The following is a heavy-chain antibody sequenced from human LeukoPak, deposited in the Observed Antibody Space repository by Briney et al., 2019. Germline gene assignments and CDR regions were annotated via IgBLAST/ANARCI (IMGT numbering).Heavy chain of an antibody. Sequence: SETLSLTRTVSGGSIIGYYLSWIRQPPGKGVEWIGSIYYSGSTNYNPSLKSRVTISVETSKNQFSLKLSSVTAADTAVYYCARYANSPYYYYAMDVWGQGTTVTVSS. CDR1: GGSIIGYY. CDR2: IYYSGST. CDR3: ARYANSPYYYYAMDV. D-gene: IGHD4/OR15-4a*01. V-gene: IGHV4-59*12. J-gene: IGHJ6*02.